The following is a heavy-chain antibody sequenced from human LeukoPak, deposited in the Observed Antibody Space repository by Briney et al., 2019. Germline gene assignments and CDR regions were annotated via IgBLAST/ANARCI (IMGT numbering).Heavy chain of an antibody. CDR1: GGTFSSYA. CDR3: ARVGPYYDSSGYHYYFDY. CDR2: IIPIFGTA. V-gene: IGHV1-69*13. D-gene: IGHD3-22*01. Sequence: GASVKVSCKASGGTFSSYAISWVRQAPGQGLEWMGGIIPIFGTANYAQKFQGRVTITADESTSTAYMELSSLRSEDTAVYFCARVGPYYDSSGYHYYFDYWGQGTLVTVSS. J-gene: IGHJ4*02.